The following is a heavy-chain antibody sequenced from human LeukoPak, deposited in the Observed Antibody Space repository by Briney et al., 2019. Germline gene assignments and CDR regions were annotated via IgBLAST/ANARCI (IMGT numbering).Heavy chain of an antibody. J-gene: IGHJ4*02. CDR1: GFTFNTYI. CDR3: ATTPN. V-gene: IGHV3-21*01. D-gene: IGHD4-23*01. CDR2: ISTSSSYI. Sequence: PGGSLRLSCAASGFTFNTYIMNWVRQAPGKGLEWVSSISTSSSYIYYADSVKGRFTISRDNAKNSLFLQMNSLRAEDTAIYYCATTPNWGQGTLVTVSS.